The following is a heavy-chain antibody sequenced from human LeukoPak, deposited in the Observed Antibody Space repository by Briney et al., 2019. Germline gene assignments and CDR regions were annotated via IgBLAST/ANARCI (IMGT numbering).Heavy chain of an antibody. Sequence: SETLSLTCTVSGGSISSYYWTWIRQPPGKGLEWIGYIYYSGTTYYNPSLKSRVTISVDTSKNQFSLNLNSVTAADTAVYYCARVGATTRAFDIWGQGTMATVSS. CDR2: IYYSGTT. CDR3: ARVGATTRAFDI. CDR1: GGSISSYY. V-gene: IGHV4-59*01. D-gene: IGHD1-7*01. J-gene: IGHJ3*02.